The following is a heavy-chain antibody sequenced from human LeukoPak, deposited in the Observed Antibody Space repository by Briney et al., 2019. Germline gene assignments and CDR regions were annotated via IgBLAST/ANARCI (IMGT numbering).Heavy chain of an antibody. V-gene: IGHV3-21*01. J-gene: IGHJ6*02. Sequence: GGSLRLSCAASGFTLSTYSMNWVRQAAGKGLGWVSSISSSARYMYYADSVKGRFTISRDNAKNSLYLQMNSLRAEDTAVYYCARGGVGLVIIPGWEYDYYGLDVWGQGTTVTVSS. D-gene: IGHD3/OR15-3a*01. CDR3: ARGGVGLVIIPGWEYDYYGLDV. CDR2: ISSSARYM. CDR1: GFTLSTYS.